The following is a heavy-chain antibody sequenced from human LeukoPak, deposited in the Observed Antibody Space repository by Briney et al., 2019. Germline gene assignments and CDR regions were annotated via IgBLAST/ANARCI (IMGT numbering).Heavy chain of an antibody. CDR2: IYHSGST. Sequence: SETLSLTCIVSGYSISSGYYWGWIRQPPGKGLEWIGSIYHSGSTYYNPSLKSRVTISVDTSKNQFSLKLSSVTAVDTAVYYCARLGPAEPARQWLPSNWFDPWGQGTLVTVSS. D-gene: IGHD6-19*01. V-gene: IGHV4-38-2*02. J-gene: IGHJ5*02. CDR1: GYSISSGYY. CDR3: ARLGPAEPARQWLPSNWFDP.